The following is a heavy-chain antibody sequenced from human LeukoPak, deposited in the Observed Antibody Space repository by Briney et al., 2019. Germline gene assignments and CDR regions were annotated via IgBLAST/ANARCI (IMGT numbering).Heavy chain of an antibody. D-gene: IGHD2-8*01. J-gene: IGHJ4*02. Sequence: GWSLRLSCAASGFHLKNYYMTWLRQAPGRGLEWISYISSNADKTYYADSVKGRFTIFRDTAKNSLYLQMDSLRFEDTAIYYCARDRGYCNNAFCPLDQWGQGTLVSVSS. CDR3: ARDRGYCNNAFCPLDQ. CDR2: ISSNADKT. CDR1: GFHLKNYY. V-gene: IGHV3-11*01.